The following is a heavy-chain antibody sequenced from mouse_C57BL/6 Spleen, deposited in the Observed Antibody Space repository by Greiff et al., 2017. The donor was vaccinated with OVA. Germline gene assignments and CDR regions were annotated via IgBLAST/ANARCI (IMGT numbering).Heavy chain of an antibody. CDR1: GYTFTSYW. J-gene: IGHJ2*01. CDR2: IYPSDSET. Sequence: VQLQQPGAELVRPGSSVKLSCKASGYTFTSYWMDWVKQRPGQGLEWIGNIYPSDSETHYNQKFKDKATLTVDKSSSTAYMQLSSLTSEDSAVYYCARSDDGYYAYYCDYWGQGTTLTVSS. CDR3: ARSDDGYYAYYCDY. V-gene: IGHV1-61*01. D-gene: IGHD2-3*01.